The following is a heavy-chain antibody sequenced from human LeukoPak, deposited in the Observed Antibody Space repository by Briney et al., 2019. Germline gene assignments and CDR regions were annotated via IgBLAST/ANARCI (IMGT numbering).Heavy chain of an antibody. Sequence: SVKVSCKASGGTFSSYAISWVRQAPGQGLEWMGGIIPIFGTANYAQKFQGRVTITADKSTSTAYMELSSLRSEDTAVYYCARDLPPARRIVVVVAAGMDVWGQGTTVTVSS. CDR2: IIPIFGTA. V-gene: IGHV1-69*06. D-gene: IGHD2-15*01. CDR1: GGTFSSYA. J-gene: IGHJ6*02. CDR3: ARDLPPARRIVVVVAAGMDV.